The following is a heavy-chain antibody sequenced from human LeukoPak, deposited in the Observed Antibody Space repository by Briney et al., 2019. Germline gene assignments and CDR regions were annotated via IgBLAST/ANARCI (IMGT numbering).Heavy chain of an antibody. Sequence: SETLSLTCTVSGVSISSDYWNWIRQTPEEGLEWIGYVYYSGNTNYNPSLKSRILLAVDTAKNQFSLTLFSVTAADTGVYYCARLQKVMVTATDYWYFDLWGRGTLLTVSS. CDR2: VYYSGNT. CDR3: ARLQKVMVTATDYWYFDL. CDR1: GVSISSDY. J-gene: IGHJ2*01. D-gene: IGHD2-21*02. V-gene: IGHV4-59*01.